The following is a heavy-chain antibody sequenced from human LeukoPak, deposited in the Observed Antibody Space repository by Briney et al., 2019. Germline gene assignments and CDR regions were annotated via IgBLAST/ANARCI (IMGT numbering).Heavy chain of an antibody. J-gene: IGHJ5*02. CDR3: ARDVSYFDP. V-gene: IGHV4-59*11. Sequence: PSETLSLTCIISGGSISGHYWSWIRQPPGKGLEWIGYIYYSGSTNYNPSLKSRVTISVDTSNNQISLRLNSVTAADTAIYYCARDVSYFDPWGQGTLVTVSS. CDR2: IYYSGST. D-gene: IGHD5/OR15-5a*01. CDR1: GGSISGHY.